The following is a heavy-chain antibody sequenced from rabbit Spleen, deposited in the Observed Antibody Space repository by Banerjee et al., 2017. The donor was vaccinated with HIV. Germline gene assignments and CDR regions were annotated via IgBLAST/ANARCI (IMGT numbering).Heavy chain of an antibody. Sequence: QSLEESGGGLVQPGGSLTLSCKASGFDFSSYYMTWVRQAPGKGLEWIGYIDPIFGRTYYASWVNGRFTISSHNAQNTLYLQLNSLAAADTATYFCARSGANAAAYEFTLWGPGTLVTVS. J-gene: IGHJ4*01. D-gene: IGHD6-1*01. V-gene: IGHV1S7*01. CDR2: IDPIFGRT. CDR1: GFDFSSYY. CDR3: ARSGANAAAYEFTL.